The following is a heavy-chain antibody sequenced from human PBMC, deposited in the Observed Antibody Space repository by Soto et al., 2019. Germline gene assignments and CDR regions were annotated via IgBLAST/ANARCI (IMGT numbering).Heavy chain of an antibody. V-gene: IGHV3-30*18. Sequence: PGGSLRLSCAASGFTFSSYVMHWARQAPGKGLEWVAVIAYDGSKNYYTDSVKGRFTISRDNSKNTLFLEMNSLRPEDTAVYFCAKDISALATIEYFDYWGQGTLVTVSS. CDR2: IAYDGSKN. CDR1: GFTFSSYV. CDR3: AKDISALATIEYFDY. J-gene: IGHJ4*02. D-gene: IGHD5-12*01.